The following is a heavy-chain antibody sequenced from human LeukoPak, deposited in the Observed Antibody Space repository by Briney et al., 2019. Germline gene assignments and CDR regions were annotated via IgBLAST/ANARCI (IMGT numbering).Heavy chain of an antibody. J-gene: IGHJ4*02. CDR3: ARVDLEWLLSPFD. CDR1: GGTFSSYA. V-gene: IGHV1-69*05. CDR2: IIPIFGTA. Sequence: GASVKVSCKASGGTFSSYAISWVRQAPGQGLEWMGGIIPIFGTANYAQKFQGGVTITTDESTSTAYMELSSLRSEDTAVYYCARVDLEWLLSPFDWGQGTLVTVSS. D-gene: IGHD3-3*01.